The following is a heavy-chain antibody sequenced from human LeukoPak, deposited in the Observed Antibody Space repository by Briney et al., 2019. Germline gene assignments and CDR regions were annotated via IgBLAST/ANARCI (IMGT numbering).Heavy chain of an antibody. CDR3: ARAHYDILTGPPTEWLRSIPIEGHRSRLEYYYYGMDV. D-gene: IGHD3-9*01. V-gene: IGHV3-30-3*01. J-gene: IGHJ6*02. Sequence: GGSLRLSCAASGFTFSSYAMHWVRQAPGKGLEWVAVISYDGSNKYYADSVKGRFTISRDNSKNTLYLQMNSLRAEDTAVYYCARAHYDILTGPPTEWLRSIPIEGHRSRLEYYYYGMDVWGQGTTVTVSS. CDR1: GFTFSSYA. CDR2: ISYDGSNK.